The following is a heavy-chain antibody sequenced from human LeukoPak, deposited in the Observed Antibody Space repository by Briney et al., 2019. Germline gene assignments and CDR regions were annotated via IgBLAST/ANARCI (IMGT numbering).Heavy chain of an antibody. V-gene: IGHV3-23*01. CDR2: ISGSGGST. CDR1: GFTFSSYW. Sequence: GGSLRLSCAGSGFTFSSYWMSWVRQAPGKGLEWVSAISGSGGSTYYADSVKGRFTISRDNSKNTLYLQMNSLRAEDTAVYYCAKEMEWFIAFDIWGQGTMVTVSS. D-gene: IGHD3-3*01. CDR3: AKEMEWFIAFDI. J-gene: IGHJ3*02.